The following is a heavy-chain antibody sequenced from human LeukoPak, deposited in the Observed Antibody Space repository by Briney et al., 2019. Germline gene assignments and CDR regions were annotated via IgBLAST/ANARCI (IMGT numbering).Heavy chain of an antibody. CDR2: ISGSGGST. CDR3: AEDGAKPRGYYGMDV. D-gene: IGHD1-26*01. Sequence: GGSLRLSCAASGFTFSSYAMSWVRQAPGKGLEWVSAISGSGGSTYYADSVKGRFTISRDNSKNTLYLQMNSLRAEDTAVYYCAEDGAKPRGYYGMDVWGQGTTVTVSS. V-gene: IGHV3-23*01. CDR1: GFTFSSYA. J-gene: IGHJ6*02.